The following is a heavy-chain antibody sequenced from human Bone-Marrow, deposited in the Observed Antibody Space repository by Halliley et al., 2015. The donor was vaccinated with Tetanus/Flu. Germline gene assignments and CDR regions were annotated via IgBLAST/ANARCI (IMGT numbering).Heavy chain of an antibody. Sequence: QMQLVQSGAEVKKPGASVKVSCKASGYTFISYGISWVRQAPGQGLEWMGWISGYNGHTNYAQKLQGRVSMTTDTSTSTAYMELRCLGTEDTAVYYCARESICMVRGVIPPYYIDSWGQGTLVTVSS. J-gene: IGHJ4*02. CDR3: ARESICMVRGVIPPYYIDS. CDR1: GYTFISYG. V-gene: IGHV1-18*04. CDR2: ISGYNGHT. D-gene: IGHD3-10*01.